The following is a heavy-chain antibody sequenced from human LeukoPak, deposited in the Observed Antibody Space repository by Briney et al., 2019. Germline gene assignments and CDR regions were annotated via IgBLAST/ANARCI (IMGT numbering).Heavy chain of an antibody. D-gene: IGHD4-17*01. J-gene: IGHJ4*02. CDR3: ARSSNDHGVKFDY. CDR2: IYYSGTA. V-gene: IGHV4-31*03. CDR1: GGSISSGGYY. Sequence: SETLSLTCTVSGGSISSGGYYWSRVRQHPEKGLEWIGYIYYSGTAYYNPSLKSRVTMSVDTSKNQFSLKLDSVTAADTAVYYCARSSNDHGVKFDYWGQGTLVTVSS.